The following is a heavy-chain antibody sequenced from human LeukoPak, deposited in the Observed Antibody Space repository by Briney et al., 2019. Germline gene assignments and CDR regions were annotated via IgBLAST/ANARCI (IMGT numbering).Heavy chain of an antibody. CDR2: ISYDGSNK. CDR3: AKGSADLHFDY. J-gene: IGHJ4*02. Sequence: GRSLRLSCAASGFTFSSYGMHWVRQAPGKGLEWVVVISYDGSNKYYADSVKGRFTISRDNSKNTLYLQMNSLRAEDTAVYYCAKGSADLHFDYWGQGTLVTVSS. V-gene: IGHV3-30*18. CDR1: GFTFSSYG.